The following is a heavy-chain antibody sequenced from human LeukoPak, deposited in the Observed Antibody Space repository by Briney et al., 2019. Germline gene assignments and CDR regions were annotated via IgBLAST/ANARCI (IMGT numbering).Heavy chain of an antibody. CDR3: ARVKWDSNNWYDPLDF. J-gene: IGHJ4*02. V-gene: IGHV3-7*05. CDR2: IKQDGSEK. Sequence: GGSLRLSCAASGFTFSPYSMNWVRQAPGKGLEWVANIKQDGSEKYCVDSAKGRFTISRDNAKNSLFLQMNSLRAEDTAVYYCARVKWDSNNWYDPLDFWGQGTLVTVSS. CDR1: GFTFSPYS. D-gene: IGHD3-3*01.